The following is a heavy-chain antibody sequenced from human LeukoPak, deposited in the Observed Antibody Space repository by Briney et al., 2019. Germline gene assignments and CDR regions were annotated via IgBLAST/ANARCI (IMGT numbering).Heavy chain of an antibody. V-gene: IGHV3-20*01. Sequence: GGSLTLSCAASGFTFDDYGMSWVRQAPGKGLEWISGINWNGGSTGYAYSVKGRSTIPRDTANNSLYMQMYSLRAEDTALYHCARGRAVASLDAFDIWGQGTMVTVSS. CDR2: INWNGGST. J-gene: IGHJ3*02. CDR1: GFTFDDYG. CDR3: ARGRAVASLDAFDI. D-gene: IGHD6-19*01.